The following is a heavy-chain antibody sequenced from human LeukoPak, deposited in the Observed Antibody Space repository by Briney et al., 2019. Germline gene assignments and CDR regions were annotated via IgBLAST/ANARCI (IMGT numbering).Heavy chain of an antibody. V-gene: IGHV4-39*01. D-gene: IGHD6-19*01. CDR3: ARLLTVAGRIDY. Sequence: SETLSLTCTVSGGSISSSSYYWGWLRQPPGKGLEWIGTIYYTGNTYYNPSLKSRVTISVDTSKSQFSLKLSSVTAADTAVYYCARLLTVAGRIDYWGQGTLVTVSS. J-gene: IGHJ4*02. CDR2: IYYTGNT. CDR1: GGSISSSSYY.